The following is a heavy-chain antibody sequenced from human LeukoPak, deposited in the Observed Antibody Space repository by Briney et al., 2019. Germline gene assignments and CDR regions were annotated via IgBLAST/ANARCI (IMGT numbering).Heavy chain of an antibody. V-gene: IGHV4-34*01. D-gene: IGHD5-18*01. CDR2: INHSGST. CDR1: GGSFSGYY. Sequence: SETLSLTCAVYGGSFSGYYWSWIRQPPGKGLEWIGEINHSGSTNYNPSLKSRVTISVDTSKNQSSLKLSSVTAADTAVYYCARRGYSYGPWGQGTLVTVSS. CDR3: ARRGYSYGP. J-gene: IGHJ5*02.